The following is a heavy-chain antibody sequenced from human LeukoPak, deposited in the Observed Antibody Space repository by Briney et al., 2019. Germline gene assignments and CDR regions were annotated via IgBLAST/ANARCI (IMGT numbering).Heavy chain of an antibody. CDR2: INPNSGGT. V-gene: IGHV1-2*02. D-gene: IGHD2-2*02. J-gene: IGHJ4*02. CDR1: GYTFTGYY. CDR3: ARGRLHCSSTSCYTTDIDY. Sequence: ASVKVSCKASGYTFTGYYMHWVRQAPGQGLEWMGWINPNSGGTNYAQKSQGRVTMTRDTSISTAYMELSRLRSDDTAVYYCARGRLHCSSTSCYTTDIDYWGQGTLVTVSS.